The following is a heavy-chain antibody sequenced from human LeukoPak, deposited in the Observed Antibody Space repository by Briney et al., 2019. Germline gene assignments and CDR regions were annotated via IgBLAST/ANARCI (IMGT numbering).Heavy chain of an antibody. Sequence: GGSLRLSCAASGFTVRSNYMSWVRQAPGKGLEWVSVIYSGGSTYYADSVKGRFTISRDNSKNTLYLQMNSLRAEDTAVYYCARDSTARNYFDYWGQGTLVTVSS. CDR2: IYSGGST. J-gene: IGHJ4*02. V-gene: IGHV3-53*01. CDR1: GFTVRSNY. CDR3: ARDSTARNYFDY. D-gene: IGHD6-6*01.